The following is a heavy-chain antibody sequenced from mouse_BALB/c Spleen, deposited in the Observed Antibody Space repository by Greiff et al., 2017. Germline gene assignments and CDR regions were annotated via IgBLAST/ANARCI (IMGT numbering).Heavy chain of an antibody. CDR1: GFTFSSYA. V-gene: IGHV5-9-3*01. D-gene: IGHD1-1*01. J-gene: IGHJ3*01. CDR2: ISSGGSYT. Sequence: EVQRVESGGGLVKPGGSLKLSCAASGFTFSSYAMSWVHQTPEKRLEWVATISSGGSYTYYPDSVKGRFTISRDNAKNTLYLQMSSLRSEDTAMYYCAREGDYYGSSMTWFAYWGQGTLVTVSA. CDR3: AREGDYYGSSMTWFAY.